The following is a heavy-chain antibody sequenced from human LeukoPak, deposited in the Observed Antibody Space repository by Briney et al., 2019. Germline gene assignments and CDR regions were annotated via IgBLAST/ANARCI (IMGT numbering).Heavy chain of an antibody. V-gene: IGHV1-18*01. CDR1: GYTFTTYD. Sequence: ASVTVSCKTSGYTFTTYDISWVRQAPGQGLEWMGWISVYNGSTNYAQKLRGRVTMTTDTSTNTAYMEPRSLRSDDTAVYYCARGSYGNGYAIDYWGQGTLVTVSS. CDR3: ARGSYGNGYAIDY. J-gene: IGHJ4*02. D-gene: IGHD5-12*01. CDR2: ISVYNGST.